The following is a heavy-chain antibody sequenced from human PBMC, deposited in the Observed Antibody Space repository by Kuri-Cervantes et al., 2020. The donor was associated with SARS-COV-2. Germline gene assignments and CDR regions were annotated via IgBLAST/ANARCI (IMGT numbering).Heavy chain of an antibody. D-gene: IGHD5-18*01. Sequence: ASVKVSCKASGYTFTSYAIDWVRQAPGQRLEWMGWINAGNGNTQYSQKFQGRVTITRDTSASTAYMELSSLRSEDTAVYYCARGYSYGSHFYDYWGQGTLVTVSS. J-gene: IGHJ4*02. CDR1: GYTFTSYA. V-gene: IGHV1-3*01. CDR2: INAGNGNT. CDR3: ARGYSYGSHFYDY.